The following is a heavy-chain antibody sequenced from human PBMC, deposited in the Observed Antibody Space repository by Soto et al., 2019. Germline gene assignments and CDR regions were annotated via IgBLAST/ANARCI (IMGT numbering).Heavy chain of an antibody. CDR3: ARDEVLLGFDWLLPPTDYFDY. D-gene: IGHD3-9*01. CDR1: GFTFSSYS. V-gene: IGHV3-21*01. J-gene: IGHJ4*02. CDR2: ISSSSSYI. Sequence: EVQLVESGGGLVKPGGSLRLSCAASGFTFSSYSMNWVRQAPGKGLEWVSSISSSSSYIYYADSVKGRFTISRDNAKNSLYLQMNSLRAEDTAVYYCARDEVLLGFDWLLPPTDYFDYWGQGTLVTVSS.